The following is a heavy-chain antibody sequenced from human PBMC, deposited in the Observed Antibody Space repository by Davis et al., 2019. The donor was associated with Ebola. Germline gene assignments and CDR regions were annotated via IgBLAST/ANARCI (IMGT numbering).Heavy chain of an antibody. Sequence: PGGSLRLSCTASEFTFSSYSMNWVRQAPGKGLEWVSSISSSSSYIYYADSVKGRFTNSRDNAKNSLYLQMNSLRAEDTAVYYCARGYCSSTSCSYFDYWGQGTLVTVSS. D-gene: IGHD2-2*01. CDR1: EFTFSSYS. CDR3: ARGYCSSTSCSYFDY. CDR2: ISSSSSYI. J-gene: IGHJ4*02. V-gene: IGHV3-21*01.